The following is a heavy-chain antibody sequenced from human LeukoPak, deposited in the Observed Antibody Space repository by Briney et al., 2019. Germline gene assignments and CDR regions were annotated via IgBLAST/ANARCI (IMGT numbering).Heavy chain of an antibody. J-gene: IGHJ3*02. CDR1: GGSINSGGYA. CDR2: IYDSGST. CDR3: ARDRYSGYDGFGAFDI. D-gene: IGHD5-12*01. V-gene: IGHV4-30-2*01. Sequence: PSETLSLTCAVSGGSINSGGYAWSWIRQPPGKGLEWIGYIYDSGSTYYKPSLKSRVTISLDRSKNQFSLKLTSVTAADTAVYYCARDRYSGYDGFGAFDIWGQGTMVTVSS.